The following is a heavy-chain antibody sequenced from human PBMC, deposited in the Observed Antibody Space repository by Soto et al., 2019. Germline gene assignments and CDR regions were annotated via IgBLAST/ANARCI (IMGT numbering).Heavy chain of an antibody. J-gene: IGHJ4*02. CDR2: IRDKANSYAT. Sequence: GGSLRLSCAASGFTLSGSAMHWVRQASGKGLEWVGRIRDKANSYATAYTASVKGRFTISRDDSKNTAYLQMNSLKTEDTAVYYCTRLYCGGDCDFDSWGQGTLVTVSS. V-gene: IGHV3-73*01. D-gene: IGHD2-21*02. CDR3: TRLYCGGDCDFDS. CDR1: GFTLSGSA.